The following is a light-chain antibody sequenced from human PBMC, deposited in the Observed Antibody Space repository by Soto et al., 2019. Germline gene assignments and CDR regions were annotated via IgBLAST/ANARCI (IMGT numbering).Light chain of an antibody. V-gene: IGKV3-20*01. CDR1: QSVSSSN. Sequence: EIVLTQSPGTLSLSPGDGATLSCRASQSVSSSNLAWYQQKPGQAPRLLIYLASTRATGIPDRFSGSGFGTDFPLTISSLEPEDFAVYYCQHYGSSWTFGQGTKVEIK. J-gene: IGKJ1*01. CDR2: LAS. CDR3: QHYGSSWT.